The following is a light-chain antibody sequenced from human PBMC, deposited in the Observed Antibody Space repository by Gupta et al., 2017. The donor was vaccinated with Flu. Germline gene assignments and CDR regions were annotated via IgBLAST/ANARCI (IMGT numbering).Light chain of an antibody. CDR1: ATIRIF. CDR3: QQTYSSPWT. J-gene: IGKJ1*01. CDR2: AAS. V-gene: IGKV1-39*01. Sequence: DLQMPPSPSSLSASVGDTVTITCRTSATIRIFLNWYQQKPGKAPNLLISAASPLQSGVPSRFSGSGSGTDFTLSISGLQPEDFATYDCQQTYSSPWTFGQGTDV.